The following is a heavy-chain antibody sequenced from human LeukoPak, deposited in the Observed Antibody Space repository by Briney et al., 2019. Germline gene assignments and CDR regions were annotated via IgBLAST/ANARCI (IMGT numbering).Heavy chain of an antibody. Sequence: ASVKVSCKASGYTFTGYYMHWVRQAPGQGLEWMGWINPNSGGTNYAQKFQGRVTMTRDTSISTAYMELSRLRSDDTAVYYCARDCELGNYYDSSGYRCRGYYYYYGMDVWGQGTTVTVSS. D-gene: IGHD3-22*01. CDR1: GYTFTGYY. CDR3: ARDCELGNYYDSSGYRCRGYYYYYGMDV. J-gene: IGHJ6*02. V-gene: IGHV1-2*02. CDR2: INPNSGGT.